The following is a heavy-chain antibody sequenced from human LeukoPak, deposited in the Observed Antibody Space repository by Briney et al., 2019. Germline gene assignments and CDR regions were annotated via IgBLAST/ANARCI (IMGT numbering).Heavy chain of an antibody. J-gene: IGHJ5*02. D-gene: IGHD2-15*01. V-gene: IGHV3-21*01. CDR3: AREAGGYCSGGSCYRNWFDP. Sequence: GGSLRLSCAASGFTFSSYSMNWVRQAPGKGLEWVSSISSSSSYIYYADSVKGRFTISRDNAKNSLYLQMNSLRAEDTAVYHCAREAGGYCSGGSCYRNWFDPGGEGTLVTVPS. CDR1: GFTFSSYS. CDR2: ISSSSSYI.